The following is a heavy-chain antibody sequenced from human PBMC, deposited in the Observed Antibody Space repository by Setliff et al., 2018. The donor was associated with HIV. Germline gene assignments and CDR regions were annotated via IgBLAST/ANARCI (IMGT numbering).Heavy chain of an antibody. D-gene: IGHD3-16*01. CDR2: IHPNTGST. CDR1: GYTFTAYY. CDR3: AKQGYADSLYAFDV. J-gene: IGHJ3*01. Sequence: ASVKVSCKTSGYTFTAYYIYWVRQAPGHGLELMGRIHPNTGSTNYLQKFQGRVSITRDTSMSTIYMTLTGLTSDDTAVYYCAKQGYADSLYAFDVWGQGTMVTVSS. V-gene: IGHV1-2*06.